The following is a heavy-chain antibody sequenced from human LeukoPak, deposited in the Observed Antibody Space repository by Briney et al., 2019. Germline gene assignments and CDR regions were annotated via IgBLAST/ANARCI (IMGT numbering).Heavy chain of an antibody. V-gene: IGHV3-23*01. J-gene: IGHJ5*02. CDR2: ITGTGGRT. Sequence: GGSLRLSCAVSGFTFSSYAMSWVRQAPAKGLEWVSAITGTGGRTYYADSVKGRFTISRDNSKNTLYLQMNSLRAEDTAVYYCATRGYCSGTSCYAPQPWGQGTLVTVSS. CDR3: ATRGYCSGTSCYAPQP. D-gene: IGHD2-2*01. CDR1: GFTFSSYA.